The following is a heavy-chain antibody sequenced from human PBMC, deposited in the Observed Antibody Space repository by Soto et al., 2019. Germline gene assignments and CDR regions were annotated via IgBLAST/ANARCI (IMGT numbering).Heavy chain of an antibody. Sequence: GGSLRLSCAASGFTFSGSAMHWVRQASGKGLEWVGRIRSKANSYATAYAASVKGRFTISRDDSKNTAYLQMNSLKTEDTAVYYCTSAGYFSGWYKDYWGQGTLVTVSS. V-gene: IGHV3-73*01. CDR1: GFTFSGSA. CDR2: IRSKANSYAT. D-gene: IGHD6-19*01. CDR3: TSAGYFSGWYKDY. J-gene: IGHJ4*02.